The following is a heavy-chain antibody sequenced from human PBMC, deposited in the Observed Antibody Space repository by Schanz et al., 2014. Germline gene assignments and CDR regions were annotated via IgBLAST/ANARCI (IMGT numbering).Heavy chain of an antibody. V-gene: IGHV3-9*01. J-gene: IGHJ5*02. CDR1: GFPFNEYG. D-gene: IGHD3-3*01. CDR2: ISWNSGSI. Sequence: EVQLVESGGGLVQPGRSLRLSCAASGFPFNEYGMLWVRQAPGKGLEWVSSISWNSGSIDYADSVKGRFTISRDNAKNTLYLQMNSLRVEDTAVYYCARQPGRITVSGVVSNWFDPWGQGTLVIVSS. CDR3: ARQPGRITVSGVVSNWFDP.